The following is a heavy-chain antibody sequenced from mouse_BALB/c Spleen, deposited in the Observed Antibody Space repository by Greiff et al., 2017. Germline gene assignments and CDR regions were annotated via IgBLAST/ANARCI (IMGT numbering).Heavy chain of an antibody. Sequence: DVLLVESGGGLVQPGGSRKLSCAASGFTFSSFGMHWVRQAPEKGLEWVAYISSGSSTIYYADTVKGRFTISRDNPKNTLFLQMTSLRSEDTAMYYCARSHYYGSSHSFAYWGQGTLVTVSA. J-gene: IGHJ3*01. CDR2: ISSGSSTI. V-gene: IGHV5-17*02. CDR3: ARSHYYGSSHSFAY. D-gene: IGHD1-1*01. CDR1: GFTFSSFG.